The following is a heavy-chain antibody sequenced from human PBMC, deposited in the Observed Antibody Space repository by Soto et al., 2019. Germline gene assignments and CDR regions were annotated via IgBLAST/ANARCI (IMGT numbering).Heavy chain of an antibody. V-gene: IGHV4-34*01. CDR2: INHSGST. CDR1: GGSFSGYY. J-gene: IGHJ6*03. Sequence: SETLSLTCAVYGGSFSGYYWSWIRQPPGKGLEWIGEINHSGSTNYNPSLKSRVTISVDTSKNQFSLKLSSVTAADTAVYYCASWRMGVYYYCMDVWGKGTTVTVSS. D-gene: IGHD3-16*01. CDR3: ASWRMGVYYYCMDV.